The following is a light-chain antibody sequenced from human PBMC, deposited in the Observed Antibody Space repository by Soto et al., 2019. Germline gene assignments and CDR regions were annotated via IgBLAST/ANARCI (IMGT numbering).Light chain of an antibody. V-gene: IGLV2-14*03. Sequence: QSVLTQPASVSGSPGQSITISCTGNSSDVGGYNSVSWYQQHPGKAPKLMIYGVSNRPSGISNRFSGSKSGNTASLTISGLQTEDEADYYCSSFISSTTLALCVFGTGTKLTVL. CDR3: SSFISSTTLALCV. J-gene: IGLJ1*01. CDR1: SSDVGGYNS. CDR2: GVS.